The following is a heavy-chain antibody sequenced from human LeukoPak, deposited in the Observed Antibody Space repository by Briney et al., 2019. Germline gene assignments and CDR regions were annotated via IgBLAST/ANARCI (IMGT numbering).Heavy chain of an antibody. Sequence: GRSLRLSRAASGFTLSSYAMHWVRQAPGKGLEWGAIISYDGSNEHYADSVKGRFTISRDNSKNTLYLQMNSLRAEDTAIYYCTRGRGSYSLDYWGRGTLVTVSS. J-gene: IGHJ4*02. CDR2: ISYDGSNE. D-gene: IGHD1-26*01. CDR1: GFTLSSYA. V-gene: IGHV3-30*01. CDR3: TRGRGSYSLDY.